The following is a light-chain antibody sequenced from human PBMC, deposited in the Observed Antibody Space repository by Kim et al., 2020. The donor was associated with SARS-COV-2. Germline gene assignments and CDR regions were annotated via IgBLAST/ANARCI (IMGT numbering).Light chain of an antibody. CDR2: GAS. Sequence: EIVLTQSPGTLSLSPGERATLSCRASQSVSSTYLAWYQQKPGQAPMLLMYGASSRLTDIPDRFSGSGSGTDFTLTISRLEPEDFAVYYCQYYDAPLSTFGPGTKVDIK. J-gene: IGKJ3*01. CDR1: QSVSSTY. V-gene: IGKV3-20*01. CDR3: QYYDAPLST.